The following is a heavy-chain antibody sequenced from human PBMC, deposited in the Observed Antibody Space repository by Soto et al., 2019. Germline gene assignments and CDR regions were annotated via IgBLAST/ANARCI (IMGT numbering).Heavy chain of an antibody. CDR3: ARLSGSYQTFDY. D-gene: IGHD1-26*01. V-gene: IGHV3-30-3*01. J-gene: IGHJ4*02. CDR1: GFTFSSYA. CDR2: ISYDGSNK. Sequence: GGSLRLSCAASGFTFSSYAMHWVRQAPGKGLEWVAVISYDGSNKYYADSVKGRFTISRDNSKNTLYLQMNSLRAEDTAVYYCARLSGSYQTFDYWGQGTLVTVSS.